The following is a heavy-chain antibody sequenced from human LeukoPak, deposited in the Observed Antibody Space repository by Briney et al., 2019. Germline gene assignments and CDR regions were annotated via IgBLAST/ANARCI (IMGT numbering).Heavy chain of an antibody. CDR2: ISSSSSTI. D-gene: IGHD6-25*01. V-gene: IGHV3-48*01. CDR1: GFAFSGYS. CDR3: ADSGGVYYYYMDV. J-gene: IGHJ6*03. Sequence: GGSLRLSCAASGFAFSGYSMNWVRQAPGKGLGRGSYISSSSSTIYYADSVKGRFTISRDNAKNSLYLQMNSLRAEDTAVYYCADSGGVYYYYMDVWGKGTTVTVSS.